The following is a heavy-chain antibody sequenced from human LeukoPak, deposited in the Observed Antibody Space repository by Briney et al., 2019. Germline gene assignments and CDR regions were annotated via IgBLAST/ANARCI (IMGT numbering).Heavy chain of an antibody. J-gene: IGHJ4*02. CDR2: ISSSSSYI. CDR3: ARGVQNCSSTSCYGLFDY. Sequence: GGSLRLSCAASGFTFSSYSMNWVRQAPGKGLEWVSSISSSSSYIYYADSVKGRFTISRDNAKNSLYLQMNSLRAEDTAVYYCARGVQNCSSTSCYGLFDYWGQGTLVTVSS. D-gene: IGHD2-2*01. CDR1: GFTFSSYS. V-gene: IGHV3-21*01.